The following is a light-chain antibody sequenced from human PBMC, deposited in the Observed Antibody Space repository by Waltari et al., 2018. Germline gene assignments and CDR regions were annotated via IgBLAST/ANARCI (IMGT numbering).Light chain of an antibody. CDR3: ASYTPGSTLV. Sequence: QSALTQPASVSGSPGQSITISCTGTSSDVGRYNYVSWYQQFPDRAPKLIIYDVTNRPSGVSNRFSGSKSGNTASLTISGLQPEDEAEYYCASYTPGSTLVFGGGTKLTVL. J-gene: IGLJ3*02. CDR1: SSDVGRYNY. V-gene: IGLV2-14*01. CDR2: DVT.